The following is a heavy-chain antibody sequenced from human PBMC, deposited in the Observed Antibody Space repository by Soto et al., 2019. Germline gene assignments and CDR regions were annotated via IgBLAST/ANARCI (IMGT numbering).Heavy chain of an antibody. CDR3: ARVFGWPYYYGSGSYKWPQYFQH. Sequence: SETLSLTCAVYGGSFSGYYWSWIRQPPGKGLEWIGEINHSGSTNYNPSLKSRVTISVDTSKNQFSLKLSSVTAADTAVYYCARVFGWPYYYGSGSYKWPQYFQHWGQGTLVTVSS. D-gene: IGHD3-10*01. CDR2: INHSGST. CDR1: GGSFSGYY. V-gene: IGHV4-34*01. J-gene: IGHJ1*01.